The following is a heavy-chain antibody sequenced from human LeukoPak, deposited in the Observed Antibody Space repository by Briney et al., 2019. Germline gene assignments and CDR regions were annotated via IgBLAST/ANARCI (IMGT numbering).Heavy chain of an antibody. CDR3: AREGCLRRDAYNCHYYFGVDV. V-gene: IGHV4-31*03. J-gene: IGHJ6*02. CDR1: GGSIRSGGDY. D-gene: IGHD5-24*01. Sequence: SETLSLTCTVSGGSIRSGGDYWSWIRQHPGKGLEWIGYIYNSGVTSYNPSLKSRVTISADTSKNQYSLKLRSVTAADTAVYYCAREGCLRRDAYNCHYYFGVDVWGQGTTVTVSS. CDR2: IYNSGVT.